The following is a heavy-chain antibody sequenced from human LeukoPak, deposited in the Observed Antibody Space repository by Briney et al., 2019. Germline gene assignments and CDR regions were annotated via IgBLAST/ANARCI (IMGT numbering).Heavy chain of an antibody. D-gene: IGHD3-22*01. CDR3: ASPSAYYYDSSGYYPLGNWYFDL. CDR1: GYTFTGYY. Sequence: ASVKVSCKASGYTFTGYYMHWVRQAPGQGLEWMGWINPNSGGTNYAQKFQGRVTMTRDTSISTAYMELSRLRSDDTAVYYCASPSAYYYDSSGYYPLGNWYFDLWGRGTLVTVSS. CDR2: INPNSGGT. V-gene: IGHV1-2*02. J-gene: IGHJ2*01.